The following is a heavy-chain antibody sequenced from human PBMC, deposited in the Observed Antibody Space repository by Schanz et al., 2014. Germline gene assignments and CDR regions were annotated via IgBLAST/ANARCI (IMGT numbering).Heavy chain of an antibody. CDR3: ARLDSSSWYPRY. CDR2: ISGSSSTK. J-gene: IGHJ4*02. CDR1: GFNVSKSY. D-gene: IGHD6-13*01. Sequence: EVQVLESGEGLVEAGGSLRLSCVASGFNVSKSYVNWVRQAPGKGLEWVSYISGSSSTKYYADSVKGRFTTSRDNGKKSMYLQMNSLRAEDTAVYYCARLDSSSWYPRYWGQGTLVTVSS. V-gene: IGHV3-48*04.